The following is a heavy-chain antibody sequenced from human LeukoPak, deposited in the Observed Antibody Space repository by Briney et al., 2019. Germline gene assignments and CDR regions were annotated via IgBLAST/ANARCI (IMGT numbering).Heavy chain of an antibody. CDR3: ARFPTPYCSGGSCYSGAFDI. J-gene: IGHJ3*02. D-gene: IGHD2-15*01. Sequence: SETLSLTCTVSGGSISSSSYYWGWIRQPPGKGLEWIGSIYYSGSTYYNPSLKSRVTISVDTSKNQFSLKLSSVTAADTAVYYCARFPTPYCSGGSCYSGAFDIWGQGTMVTVSS. V-gene: IGHV4-39*01. CDR2: IYYSGST. CDR1: GGSISSSSYY.